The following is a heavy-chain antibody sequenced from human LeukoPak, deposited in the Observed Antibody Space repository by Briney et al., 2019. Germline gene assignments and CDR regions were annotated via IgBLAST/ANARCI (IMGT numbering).Heavy chain of an antibody. CDR1: GFTVSSNY. Sequence: GGSLRLSCAASGFTVSSNYMSWVRQAPGKGLEWVSVIYSGGSTYYADSVKGRFTISRDNSKNTLYLQMNSLRAEDTAVYYCARDGDSGSGYFDYWGQGTLVTVSS. V-gene: IGHV3-66*01. D-gene: IGHD6-6*01. J-gene: IGHJ4*02. CDR3: ARDGDSGSGYFDY. CDR2: IYSGGST.